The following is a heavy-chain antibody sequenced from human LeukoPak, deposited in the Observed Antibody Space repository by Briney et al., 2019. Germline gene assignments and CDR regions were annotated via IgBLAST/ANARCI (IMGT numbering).Heavy chain of an antibody. CDR2: IWYDGSNK. CDR1: GFTFSSYG. D-gene: IGHD3-3*01. J-gene: IGHJ4*02. Sequence: QPGGSLRLSCAASGFTFSSYGMHWVRQAPGKGLEWVAVIWYDGSNKYYADSVKGRFTISRDNSKNTLYLQMNSLRAEDTAVYYCARDSGDGTYYDFWSGYYAFDYWGQGTLVTVSS. V-gene: IGHV3-33*08. CDR3: ARDSGDGTYYDFWSGYYAFDY.